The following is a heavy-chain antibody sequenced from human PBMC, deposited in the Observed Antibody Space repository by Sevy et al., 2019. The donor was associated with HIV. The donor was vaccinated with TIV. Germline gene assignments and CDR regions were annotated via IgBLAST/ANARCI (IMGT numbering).Heavy chain of an antibody. D-gene: IGHD2-15*01. V-gene: IGHV3-48*02. CDR1: GFNFRNYS. CDR2: ISSGSGTI. J-gene: IGHJ4*02. Sequence: GGSPRLSCAASGFNFRNYSMTWVHQAPGKGLDWVSYISSGSGTIHYADSVKDRFTISRDNAKNSLFLQMNSLRDEDTAIYYCARPYCSGDDCYSELDYWGQGILVTVSS. CDR3: ARPYCSGDDCYSELDY.